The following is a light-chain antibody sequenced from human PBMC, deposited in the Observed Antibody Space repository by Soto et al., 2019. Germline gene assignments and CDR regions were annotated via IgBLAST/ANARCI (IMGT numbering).Light chain of an antibody. Sequence: QSALTQPPSASGSPGQSVTISCTGTSNDIGFYNYVSWYQQHPGKAPKLLIYEVTKRPSGVPDRFSGSKSGNTASLTVSGLQAEDEADYYCSSYAGYNTYVFGTGTKLTVL. CDR1: SNDIGFYNY. V-gene: IGLV2-8*01. CDR2: EVT. J-gene: IGLJ1*01. CDR3: SSYAGYNTYV.